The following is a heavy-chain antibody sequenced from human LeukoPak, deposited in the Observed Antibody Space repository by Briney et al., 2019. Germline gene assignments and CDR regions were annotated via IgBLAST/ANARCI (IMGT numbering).Heavy chain of an antibody. D-gene: IGHD2-2*01. Sequence: GGSLRLSCAASGFTFTDYPMFWVRLAPAKGLEWVASISYDATKQDYTDSVKGRFTISRDDSENTVFLQMNSLRPEDTAVYYCARGVHALGYWGLGTQVIVSS. J-gene: IGHJ4*02. CDR2: ISYDATKQ. CDR1: GFTFTDYP. CDR3: ARGVHALGY. V-gene: IGHV3-30-3*01.